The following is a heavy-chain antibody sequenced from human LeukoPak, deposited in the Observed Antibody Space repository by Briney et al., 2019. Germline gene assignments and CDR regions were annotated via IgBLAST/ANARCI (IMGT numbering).Heavy chain of an antibody. CDR3: AKDQGYFDY. CDR2: ISYDGSNK. CDR1: GFTFSSYG. Sequence: GGSLRLSCAASGFTFSSYGMHWVRQAPGKGLEWVAVISYDGSNKYYADSVKGRFTISRDNSKNALYLQMNSLRAEDTAVYYCAKDQGYFDYWGQGTLVTVSS. J-gene: IGHJ4*02. V-gene: IGHV3-30*18.